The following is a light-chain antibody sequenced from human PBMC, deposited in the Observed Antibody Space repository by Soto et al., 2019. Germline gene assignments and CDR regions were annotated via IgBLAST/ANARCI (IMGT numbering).Light chain of an antibody. CDR2: GAS. Sequence: EIVLTQSPGTLSLSPGERATLSCRASQSVSRNYLAWYQQKPGQAPRLLIYGASSRATGIPDRFSGSGSGTDFTLTINRLEPEDFAVYYCQQYGSSPRTFGQGTKLEIK. V-gene: IGKV3-20*01. CDR1: QSVSRNY. J-gene: IGKJ2*01. CDR3: QQYGSSPRT.